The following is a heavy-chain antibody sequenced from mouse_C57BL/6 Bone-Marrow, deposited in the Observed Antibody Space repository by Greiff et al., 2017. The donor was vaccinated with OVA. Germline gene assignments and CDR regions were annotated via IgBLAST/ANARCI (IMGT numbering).Heavy chain of an antibody. Sequence: EVHLVESGGGLVKPGGSLKLSCAASGFTFSSYAMSWVRQTPEKRLEWVATISDGGSYTYYPDNVKGRFTISRDNAKNNLYLQMSHLKSEDTAMYYCAREEEGHYDYDGGYWYFDVWGTGTTVTVSS. D-gene: IGHD2-4*01. CDR3: AREEEGHYDYDGGYWYFDV. CDR1: GFTFSSYA. J-gene: IGHJ1*03. CDR2: ISDGGSYT. V-gene: IGHV5-4*01.